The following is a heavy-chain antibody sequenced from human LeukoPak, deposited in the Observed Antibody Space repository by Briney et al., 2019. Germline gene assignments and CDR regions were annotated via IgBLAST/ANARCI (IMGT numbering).Heavy chain of an antibody. J-gene: IGHJ4*02. CDR3: ARDGDGCDY. D-gene: IGHD2-21*02. CDR2: IKQDGSDK. CDR1: GFTFSSYW. V-gene: IGHV3-7*03. Sequence: GGSLRLSCAASGFTFSSYWMTWVRQAPGKGLEWVANIKQDGSDKYYVDSVKGRITISRDNAKNSLYLQMNSLRAEDTAVYYCARDGDGCDYWGQGTLVTVSS.